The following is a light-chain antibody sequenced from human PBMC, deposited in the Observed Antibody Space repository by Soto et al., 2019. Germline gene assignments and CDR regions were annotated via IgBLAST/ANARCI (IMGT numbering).Light chain of an antibody. Sequence: LTQPPSASGSPGQSVTISCTGTSSDIGGYNYVSWYQQHPGKAPKLMIYEVSKRPSGVPDRFSGSKSGNTASLTVSGLQAEDEADYYCSSYAGTTGVFGTGTRSPS. J-gene: IGLJ1*01. CDR3: SSYAGTTGV. V-gene: IGLV2-8*01. CDR2: EVS. CDR1: SSDIGGYNY.